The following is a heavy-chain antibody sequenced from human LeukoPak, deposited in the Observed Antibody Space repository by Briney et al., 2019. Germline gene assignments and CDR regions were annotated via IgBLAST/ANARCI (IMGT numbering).Heavy chain of an antibody. D-gene: IGHD2-21*01. CDR3: ARASRIVVVIASYDY. CDR2: INHSGST. Sequence: PSETLSLTCTVSGGSISSYYWSWIRQPPGKGLEWIGEINHSGSTNYNPSLKSRVTISVDTSKNQFSLKLSSVTAADTAVYYCARASRIVVVIASYDYWGQGTLVTVSS. CDR1: GGSISSYY. J-gene: IGHJ4*02. V-gene: IGHV4-34*01.